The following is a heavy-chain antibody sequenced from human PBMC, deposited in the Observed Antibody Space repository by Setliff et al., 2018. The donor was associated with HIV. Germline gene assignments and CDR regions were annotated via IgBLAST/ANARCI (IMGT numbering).Heavy chain of an antibody. CDR2: IYYSGST. J-gene: IGHJ5*02. CDR1: GGSITSSTYY. Sequence: ASETLSLTCTVSGGSITSSTYYWGWIRQPPGKGLEWIGYIYYSGSTNYNPSLKSRVTISLDTSKSHLSLKLTSVTAADAAVYYCASRVYYYDSSGYLREEGFDPWGQGTLVTVSS. D-gene: IGHD3-22*01. V-gene: IGHV4-61*05. CDR3: ASRVYYYDSSGYLREEGFDP.